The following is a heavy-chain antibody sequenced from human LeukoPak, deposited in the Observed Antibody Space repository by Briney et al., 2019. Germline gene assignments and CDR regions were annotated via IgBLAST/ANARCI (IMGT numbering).Heavy chain of an antibody. J-gene: IGHJ4*02. Sequence: GESLKISCKGSGYSFTSYWIGWVRQMPGKGLEWMGIIYPGDSDTRYSPSFQGQVTISADKSISTAYLQWSSLKASDTAMYYCATSPTTYYYGSGPRGYFDYWGQGTLVTVSS. V-gene: IGHV5-51*01. CDR3: ATSPTTYYYGSGPRGYFDY. CDR1: GYSFTSYW. CDR2: IYPGDSDT. D-gene: IGHD3-10*01.